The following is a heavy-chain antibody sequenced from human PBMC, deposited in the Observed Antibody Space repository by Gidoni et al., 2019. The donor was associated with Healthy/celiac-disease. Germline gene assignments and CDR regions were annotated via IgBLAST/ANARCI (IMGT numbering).Heavy chain of an antibody. CDR1: GFTFRSYE. D-gene: IGHD2-15*01. CDR2: ISSSGSTI. J-gene: IGHJ3*02. V-gene: IGHV3-48*03. Sequence: EVQLVESGGGLVQPGGSLILSCAASGFTFRSYEMHWVRQAPGKGLEWVSYISSSGSTIYYADSVKGRFTISRDNAKNSLYLQMNSLRAEDTAVYYCARGGYCSGGSCYGVYAFDIWGQGTMVTVSS. CDR3: ARGGYCSGGSCYGVYAFDI.